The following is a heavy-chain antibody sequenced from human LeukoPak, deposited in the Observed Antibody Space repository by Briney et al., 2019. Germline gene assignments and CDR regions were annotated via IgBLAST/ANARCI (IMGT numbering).Heavy chain of an antibody. CDR3: ARDRLRSYSYDY. Sequence: ASVKVSCKASGYTFTSYYIHWVRQAPGQGLDWMGMINPSGGSTGFAQKFQGRVTMTRDTSTSTVYMELSSLRSEDTAVYYCARDRLRSYSYDYWGQGTLVTVSS. D-gene: IGHD1-26*01. CDR1: GYTFTSYY. V-gene: IGHV1-46*01. J-gene: IGHJ4*02. CDR2: INPSGGST.